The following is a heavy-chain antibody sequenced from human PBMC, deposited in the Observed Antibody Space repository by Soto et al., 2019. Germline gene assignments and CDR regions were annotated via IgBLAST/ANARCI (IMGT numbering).Heavy chain of an antibody. CDR3: ARGAAVAGRFDY. D-gene: IGHD6-19*01. V-gene: IGHV4-61*01. Sequence: PSETLSLTCTVSGGSFKSGSYSWSWIRQPPGKGLEWIGYVYYSGSTNYNPSLKSRVTISLDTSKNQLSLKLSPVTAADTAVYYCARGAAVAGRFDYWGQGALVTVSS. J-gene: IGHJ4*02. CDR1: GGSFKSGSYS. CDR2: VYYSGST.